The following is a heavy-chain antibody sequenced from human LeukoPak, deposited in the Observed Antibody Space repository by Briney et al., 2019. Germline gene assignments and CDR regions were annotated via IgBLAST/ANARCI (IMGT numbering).Heavy chain of an antibody. D-gene: IGHD3-3*01. Sequence: KSGGSLRLSCAASGFTFSSYAMSWVRQAPGKGLEWVSAISGSGGSTYYADSVKGRFTISRDNSKNTLYLQMNSLRAEDTAVYYCAKDLGVQNDFWSGYNVGYYMDVWGKGTTVTVSS. V-gene: IGHV3-23*01. CDR1: GFTFSSYA. CDR2: ISGSGGST. CDR3: AKDLGVQNDFWSGYNVGYYMDV. J-gene: IGHJ6*03.